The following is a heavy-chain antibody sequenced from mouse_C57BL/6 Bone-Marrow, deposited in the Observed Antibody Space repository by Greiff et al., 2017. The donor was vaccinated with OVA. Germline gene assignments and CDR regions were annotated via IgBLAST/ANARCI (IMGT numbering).Heavy chain of an antibody. CDR1: GYTFTDYY. Sequence: VQLQQSGPELVKPGASVKISCKASGYTFTDYYMNWVKQSHGKSLEWIGDINPNNGGTSYNQKFKGKATLTVDKSSSTAYMELSGLTSEDSAVYYCARNGYLDYWGQGTTLTVSS. CDR3: ARNGYLDY. CDR2: INPNNGGT. J-gene: IGHJ2*01. D-gene: IGHD2-2*01. V-gene: IGHV1-26*01.